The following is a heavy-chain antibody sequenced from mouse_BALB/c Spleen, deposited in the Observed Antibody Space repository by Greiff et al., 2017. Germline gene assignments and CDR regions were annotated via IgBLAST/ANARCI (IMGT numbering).Heavy chain of an antibody. V-gene: IGHV1S137*01. D-gene: IGHD1-1*01. CDR3: AREDGSRGFAY. Sequence: QVQLQQSGAELVRPGVSVKISCKGSGYTFTDYAMHWVKQSHAKSLEWIGVISTYYGDASYNQKFKGKATMTVDKSSSTAYMELARLTSEDSAIYYCAREDGSRGFAYWGQGTLVTVSA. CDR2: ISTYYGDA. J-gene: IGHJ3*01. CDR1: GYTFTDYA.